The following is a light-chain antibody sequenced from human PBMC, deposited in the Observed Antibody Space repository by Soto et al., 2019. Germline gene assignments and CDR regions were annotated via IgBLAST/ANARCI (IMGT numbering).Light chain of an antibody. V-gene: IGKV3-20*01. J-gene: IGKJ1*01. Sequence: NVLTQSPGTLSLSPGERATLSCRASQRVSSSYLGWYQQKPGQAPRLLIYDASSRATGIPDRFSGSGSGTDFTLTITRLEPEDFAVYFCHQYGSAPRTFGQGTKVDIK. CDR1: QRVSSSY. CDR2: DAS. CDR3: HQYGSAPRT.